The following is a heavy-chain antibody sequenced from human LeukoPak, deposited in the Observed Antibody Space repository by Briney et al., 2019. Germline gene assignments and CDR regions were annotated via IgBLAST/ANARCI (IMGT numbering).Heavy chain of an antibody. J-gene: IGHJ4*02. CDR2: IYYSGST. CDR1: GGSFSGYY. CDR3: ARPDYGEAFDY. V-gene: IGHV4-34*01. Sequence: SETLSLTCAVYGGSFSGYYWSWIRQPPGKGLEWIGSIYYSGSTYYNPSLKSRVTISVDTSKNQFSLKLSSVTAADTAVYYCARPDYGEAFDYWGQGTLVTVSS. D-gene: IGHD4-17*01.